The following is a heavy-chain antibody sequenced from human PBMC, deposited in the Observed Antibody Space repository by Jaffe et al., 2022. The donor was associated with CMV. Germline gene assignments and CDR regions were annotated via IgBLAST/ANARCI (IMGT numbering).Heavy chain of an antibody. Sequence: QVQLVESGGGVVQPGRSLRLSCAASGFTFSSYGMHWVRQAPGKGLEWVAVIWYDGSNKYYADSVKGRFTISRDNSKNTLYLQMNSLRAEDTAVYYCARTLDGYGMDVWGQGTTVTVSS. V-gene: IGHV3-33*01. J-gene: IGHJ6*02. D-gene: IGHD3-9*01. CDR3: ARTLDGYGMDV. CDR1: GFTFSSYG. CDR2: IWYDGSNK.